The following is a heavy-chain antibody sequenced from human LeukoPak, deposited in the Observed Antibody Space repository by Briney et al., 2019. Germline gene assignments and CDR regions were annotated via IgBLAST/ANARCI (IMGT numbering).Heavy chain of an antibody. CDR2: IYYSGST. Sequence: SETLSLTCTVSGGSISSYYWSWIRQPPGKGLEWIGYIYYSGSTNYNPSLKSRVTISVDTSKNQFSLKLSSVTAADTAVYYCARVADTAMVYFDYWGQGTLVTVSS. J-gene: IGHJ4*02. V-gene: IGHV4-59*01. CDR3: ARVADTAMVYFDY. CDR1: GGSISSYY. D-gene: IGHD5-18*01.